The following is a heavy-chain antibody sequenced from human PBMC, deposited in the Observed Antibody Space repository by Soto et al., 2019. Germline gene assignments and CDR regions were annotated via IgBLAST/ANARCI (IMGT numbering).Heavy chain of an antibody. CDR3: ARSVTP. J-gene: IGHJ4*02. D-gene: IGHD2-15*01. CDR1: GGYIRSGGYY. Sequence: SETQSLTYTVSGGYIRSGGYYWSWIRQHPGKGLEWIGYIYYSGSTYYNPSLKSRVTISVDTSKNQFSLKLSSVTAEDTAVYYCARSVTPWGQGNLVTVS. V-gene: IGHV4-31*03. CDR2: IYYSGST.